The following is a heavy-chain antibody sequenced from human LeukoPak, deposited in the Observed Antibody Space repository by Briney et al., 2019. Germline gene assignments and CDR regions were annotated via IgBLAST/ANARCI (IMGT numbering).Heavy chain of an antibody. J-gene: IGHJ4*02. V-gene: IGHV3-74*01. CDR3: ASPHTKYYFDY. Sequence: GGSLRHSCAASGFTFSSYWMHWVRQAPGKGLVWVSRINSDGSSTSYADSVKGRFTISRDNAKNTLYLQMNSLRAEDTAVYYCASPHTKYYFDYWGQGTLVTVSS. CDR2: INSDGSST. CDR1: GFTFSSYW.